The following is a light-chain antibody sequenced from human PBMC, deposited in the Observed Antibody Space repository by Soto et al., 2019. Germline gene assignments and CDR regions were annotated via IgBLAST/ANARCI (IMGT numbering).Light chain of an antibody. J-gene: IGLJ1*01. Sequence: QSALTQPRSVSGSPGQSVTISCTGTSSDVGGYNYVSWYQQHPGKAPKLMIYDVSKRPSGVPDRFSGSKSGNTASLPISGRQAEDEADYYCCSYAGSYTFNVFGTGTKLTVL. CDR2: DVS. CDR1: SSDVGGYNY. CDR3: CSYAGSYTFNV. V-gene: IGLV2-11*01.